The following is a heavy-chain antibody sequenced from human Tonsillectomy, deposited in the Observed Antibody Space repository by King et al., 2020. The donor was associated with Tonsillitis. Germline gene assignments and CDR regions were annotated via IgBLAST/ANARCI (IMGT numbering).Heavy chain of an antibody. CDR2: IYPGDSDT. V-gene: IGHV5-51*03. Sequence: QLVQSGAEVKKPGESLKISCKVSGYSFTIYWIGWVRQIPGKGLEWMGIIYPGDSDTRYSPSFQGQVTLSADKSISTAYLQWSSLKASDTAMSYCAGPGRERGSAAGERRFDAFDIWGQGTMVTVSS. J-gene: IGHJ3*02. CDR1: GYSFTIYW. D-gene: IGHD1-26*01. CDR3: AGPGRERGSAAGERRFDAFDI.